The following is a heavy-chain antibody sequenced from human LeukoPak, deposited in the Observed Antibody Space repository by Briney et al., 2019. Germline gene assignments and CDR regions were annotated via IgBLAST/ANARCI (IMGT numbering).Heavy chain of an antibody. Sequence: GASLKVSCTASGYTFTDYYFHWVRQAPGQGLEWMGWINPNSGDTNYAENFKDRVTMTRDKSISTAYMELRRLRSDDTALYYCARDWGYCSGGNCQIHWFDPWGQGTLVTVSS. D-gene: IGHD2-15*01. CDR2: INPNSGDT. J-gene: IGHJ5*02. CDR1: GYTFTDYY. CDR3: ARDWGYCSGGNCQIHWFDP. V-gene: IGHV1-2*02.